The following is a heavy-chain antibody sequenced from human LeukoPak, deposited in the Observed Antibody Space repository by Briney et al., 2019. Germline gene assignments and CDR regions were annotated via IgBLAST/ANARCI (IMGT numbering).Heavy chain of an antibody. V-gene: IGHV4-39*02. Sequence: PSETLSLTCTVSGGSISSSSYYWGWIRQPPGKGLEWIGSIYYSGSTYYNPSPKSRFTISVDTSKNQFSLKLSSVTAADTAVYYCAKDPWDYGDAKYYYYYMDVWGKGTTVTISS. CDR3: AKDPWDYGDAKYYYYYMDV. J-gene: IGHJ6*03. CDR1: GGSISSSSYY. CDR2: IYYSGST. D-gene: IGHD4-17*01.